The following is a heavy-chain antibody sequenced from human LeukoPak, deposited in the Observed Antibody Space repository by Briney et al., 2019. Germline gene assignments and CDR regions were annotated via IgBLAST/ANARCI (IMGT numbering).Heavy chain of an antibody. J-gene: IGHJ4*02. CDR3: ARAYYHDSSDYHWAPDY. V-gene: IGHV1-2*02. CDR1: GYTFTGYY. D-gene: IGHD3-22*01. CDR2: INPNSGGT. Sequence: GASVKVSCKASGYTFTGYYMHWVRQAPGQGLEWMGWINPNSGGTNYAQKFQGRVTMTRDTSTSTVYMEMSSLRSEDTAVYYCARAYYHDSSDYHWAPDYWGQGTLVTVSS.